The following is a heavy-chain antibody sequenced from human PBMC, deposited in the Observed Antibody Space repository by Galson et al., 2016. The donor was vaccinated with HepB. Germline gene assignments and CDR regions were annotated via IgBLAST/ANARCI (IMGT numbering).Heavy chain of an antibody. CDR2: INSDGSST. D-gene: IGHD5-18*01. CDR1: GFTFSSYW. V-gene: IGHV3-74*01. CDR3: AKSVGIQLWLDHAFDI. Sequence: SLRLSCAASGFTFSSYWMHWVRQAPGKGLVWVSRINSDGSSTSYADSVKGRFTISRDNAKNTLYLQMNSLRAEDTAVYYCAKSVGIQLWLDHAFDIWGQGTMVTVSS. J-gene: IGHJ3*02.